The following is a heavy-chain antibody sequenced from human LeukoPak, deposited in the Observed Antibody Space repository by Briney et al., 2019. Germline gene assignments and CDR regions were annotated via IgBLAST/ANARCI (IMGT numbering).Heavy chain of an antibody. CDR1: GYSFTDYY. CDR3: ATLRRSGWYIGD. J-gene: IGHJ4*02. V-gene: IGHV1-2*02. CDR2: INPYSGGT. D-gene: IGHD6-19*01. Sequence: ASVKVPFKASGYSFTDYYIHWVRQAPGQGLEWMGWINPYSGGTNYAEKFQGRVTMTRDTSITTAYMELSSLKSDDTAMYYCATLRRSGWYIGDWGQGTLVTVSS.